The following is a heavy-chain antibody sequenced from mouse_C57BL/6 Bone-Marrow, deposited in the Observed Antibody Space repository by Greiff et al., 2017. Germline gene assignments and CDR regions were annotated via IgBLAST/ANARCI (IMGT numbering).Heavy chain of an antibody. D-gene: IGHD2-1*01. Sequence: EVQRVESGGGLVQPGGSLSLSCAASGFTFTDYYMSWVRQPPGKALEWLGFIRNKANGYTTEYSASVKGRFTISRDNSQSILYLQMNALRAEDSATYYCARYGYGNYFDYWGQGTTLTVSS. CDR3: ARYGYGNYFDY. CDR1: GFTFTDYY. V-gene: IGHV7-3*01. CDR2: IRNKANGYTT. J-gene: IGHJ2*01.